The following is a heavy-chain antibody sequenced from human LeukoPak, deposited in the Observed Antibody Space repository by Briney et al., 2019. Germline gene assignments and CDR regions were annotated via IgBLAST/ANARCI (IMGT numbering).Heavy chain of an antibody. CDR2: IIPIFGTA. CDR3: ARDHLGRAEHQGSDY. D-gene: IGHD2-2*01. CDR1: GGTFSSYA. V-gene: IGHV1-69*13. Sequence: SVKVSCKASGGTFSSYAISWVRQAPGQGLEWMGGIIPIFGTANYAQKFQGRVTITADESTSTAYMELRSLRSDDTAVYYCARDHLGRAEHQGSDYWGQETLVTVSS. J-gene: IGHJ4*02.